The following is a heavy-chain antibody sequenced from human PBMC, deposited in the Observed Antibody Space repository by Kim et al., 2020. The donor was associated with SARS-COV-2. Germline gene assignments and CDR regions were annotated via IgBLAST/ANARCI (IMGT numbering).Heavy chain of an antibody. V-gene: IGHV4-34*01. CDR3: ARVRATVNY. D-gene: IGHD4-17*01. Sequence: RTNYNPPLKSRTTISVDTSKNQFSLKLSSVTAADTAVYYCARVRATVNYWGQGTLVTVSS. J-gene: IGHJ4*02. CDR2: RT.